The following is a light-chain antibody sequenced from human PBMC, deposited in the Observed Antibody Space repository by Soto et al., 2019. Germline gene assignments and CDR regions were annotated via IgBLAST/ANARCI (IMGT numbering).Light chain of an antibody. J-gene: IGKJ3*01. V-gene: IGKV3-20*01. Sequence: EIVLTQSPCTLSLSPGERATLSCRASQSVSSSYLAWYQQKPGQAPRLLIYGASIRATGIPDRFSGSGSGTDFTLTISRLEPEDFAVYYCQQYGSSRGFTFGPGTKVDIK. CDR3: QQYGSSRGFT. CDR2: GAS. CDR1: QSVSSSY.